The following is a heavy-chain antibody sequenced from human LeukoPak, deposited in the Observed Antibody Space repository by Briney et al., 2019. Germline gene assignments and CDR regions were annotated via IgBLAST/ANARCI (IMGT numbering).Heavy chain of an antibody. CDR3: ASHYDILTGYYNRDY. J-gene: IGHJ4*02. CDR1: GGSFSGYY. Sequence: SETLSLTCAVYGGSFSGYYWSWIRQPPGKGLEWIGEINHSGSTNYNPSLKSRVTISVDTSKNQFSLKLSSVTAADTAVYYCASHYDILTGYYNRDYWGQGTLVTVSS. V-gene: IGHV4-34*01. CDR2: INHSGST. D-gene: IGHD3-9*01.